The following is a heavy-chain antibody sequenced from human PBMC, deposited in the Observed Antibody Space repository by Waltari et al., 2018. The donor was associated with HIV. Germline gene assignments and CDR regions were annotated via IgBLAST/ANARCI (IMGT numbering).Heavy chain of an antibody. J-gene: IGHJ6*02. D-gene: IGHD1-26*01. V-gene: IGHV4-4*07. Sequence: QVQLQESGPGLVKPSETLSLTCTVSGGSISSYYWSWIRQPAGKGLEWVGRIYTSGSTTYNPSLGSRVTMSVDTSKNQFSLKLSSVIAADTAVYYCARGYSGSYIDYGMDVWGQGTTVTVSS. CDR1: GGSISSYY. CDR2: IYTSGST. CDR3: ARGYSGSYIDYGMDV.